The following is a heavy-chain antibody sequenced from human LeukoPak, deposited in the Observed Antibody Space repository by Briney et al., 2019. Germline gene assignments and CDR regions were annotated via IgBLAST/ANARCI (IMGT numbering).Heavy chain of an antibody. CDR1: GGSISSGGYY. D-gene: IGHD3-10*02. V-gene: IGHV4-30-2*01. Sequence: SETLSLTCTVSGGSISSGGYYWSWIRQHPGKGLEWIGYIYHTGNTFYNPSLKSRVTISVDRSKNQFSLRLTSVTAADTAVYYCARGFFVRENPGSWFDPWGQGTLVTVSP. CDR2: IYHTGNT. J-gene: IGHJ5*02. CDR3: ARGFFVRENPGSWFDP.